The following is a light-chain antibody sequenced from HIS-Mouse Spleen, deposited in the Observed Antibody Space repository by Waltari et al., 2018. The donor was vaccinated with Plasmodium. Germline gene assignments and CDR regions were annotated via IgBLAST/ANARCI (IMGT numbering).Light chain of an antibody. CDR3: QQYGSSPYT. V-gene: IGKV3-20*01. J-gene: IGKJ2*01. CDR2: GAS. Sequence: EIVLTQSPGTLSLSPGERATLSCSASQSVSSSYFAWYQQKPGQSPRPLIYGASSRATGIPDRFSGSGSGTDFTLTISRLEPEDFAVYYCQQYGSSPYTFGQGTKLEIK. CDR1: QSVSSSY.